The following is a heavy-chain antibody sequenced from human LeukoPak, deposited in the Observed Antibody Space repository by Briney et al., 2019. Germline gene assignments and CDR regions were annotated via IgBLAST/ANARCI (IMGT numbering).Heavy chain of an antibody. CDR2: VTGSGTYT. D-gene: IGHD6-19*01. CDR3: ARGQWLVTSSFDS. J-gene: IGHJ4*02. V-gene: IGHV3-23*01. CDR1: GFTFSSYA. Sequence: GGSLRLSCAASGFTFSSYAMSWVRQAPGKGLEWVSSVTGSGTYTYVTDSVKDRFTISRDNSKNTLYLQMSSLRADDTALYYCARGQWLVTSSFDSWGQGTLVTVSS.